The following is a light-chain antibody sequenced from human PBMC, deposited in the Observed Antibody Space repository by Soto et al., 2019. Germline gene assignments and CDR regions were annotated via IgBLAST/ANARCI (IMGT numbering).Light chain of an antibody. V-gene: IGKV1-17*01. J-gene: IGKJ1*01. CDR2: AAS. CDR3: LQHNSYPRT. Sequence: DIQMTQSPSSLSASVGDRVTITCRASQGIRHDLVCYHQKPGKAPKRLIYAASTLQSGVPSRFSGSGSGTEFTLTISSLQPEDVATYYCLQHNSYPRTFGQGNKVELK. CDR1: QGIRHD.